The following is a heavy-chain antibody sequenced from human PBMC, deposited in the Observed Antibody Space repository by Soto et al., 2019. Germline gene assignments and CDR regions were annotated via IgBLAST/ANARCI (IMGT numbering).Heavy chain of an antibody. J-gene: IGHJ4*02. D-gene: IGHD6-13*01. CDR1: GDSVSSNSAA. CDR3: ARVRCLAAGLSVGFFAF. CDR2: TYYRSKWYN. Sequence: SQTLSHTCAISGDSVSSNSAAWNWIRQSPSRGLEWLGRTYYRSKWYNDYAVSVKSRITINPDTSKNQFSLQLNSVTPEDTAVYYCARVRCLAAGLSVGFFAFRAQGTLVIVSA. V-gene: IGHV6-1*01.